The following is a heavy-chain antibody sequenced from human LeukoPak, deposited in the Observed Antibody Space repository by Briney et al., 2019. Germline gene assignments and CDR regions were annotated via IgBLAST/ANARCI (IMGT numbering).Heavy chain of an antibody. CDR2: INPSGGST. D-gene: IGHD3-10*02. V-gene: IGHV1-46*01. Sequence: GASVKVSCKASGYTFTNYYMHWVRQAPGQGLEWMGIINPSGGSTSSAQNFQGRVTMTRDTSTSTVYMDLSSLRSEDTAVYYCAELGITMIGGVWGKGTTVTVSS. CDR3: AELGITMIGGV. CDR1: GYTFTNYY. J-gene: IGHJ6*04.